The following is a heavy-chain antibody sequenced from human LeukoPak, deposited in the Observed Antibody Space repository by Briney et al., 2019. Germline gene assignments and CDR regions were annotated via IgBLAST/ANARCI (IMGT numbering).Heavy chain of an antibody. CDR3: ASEYCTSSTCRFDS. Sequence: SETLSLTCTVSGGSISSHYWTWIRQPPGKGLEWIGYIYNSGSPNYNPSLKSRVTISLDTSRNQFSLKLTSVTGADTALYYCASEYCTSSTCRFDSWGQGTLVTVSS. V-gene: IGHV4-59*11. J-gene: IGHJ4*02. CDR1: GGSISSHY. D-gene: IGHD2-8*01. CDR2: IYNSGSP.